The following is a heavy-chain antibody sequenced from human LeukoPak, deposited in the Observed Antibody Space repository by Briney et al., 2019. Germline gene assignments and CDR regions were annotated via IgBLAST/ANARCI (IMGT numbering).Heavy chain of an antibody. CDR2: IYYSGST. Sequence: SQTLSLTCTVSGGSISSGDYYWSWIRQPPGKGLELIGYIYYSGSTYYNPSLKSRVTISVDTSKNQFSLKLSSVTAADTAVYYCARVIGKRITMVRGAPRYFDYWGQGTLVTVSS. D-gene: IGHD3-10*01. J-gene: IGHJ4*02. V-gene: IGHV4-30-4*01. CDR3: ARVIGKRITMVRGAPRYFDY. CDR1: GGSISSGDYY.